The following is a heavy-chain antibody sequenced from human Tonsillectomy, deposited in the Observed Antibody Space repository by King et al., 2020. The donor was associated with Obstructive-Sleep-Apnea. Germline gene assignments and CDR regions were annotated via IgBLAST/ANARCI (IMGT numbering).Heavy chain of an antibody. CDR3: ARVRVPHGDLPL. D-gene: IGHD4-17*01. V-gene: IGHV3-30-3*01. CDR2: ISLDGRKK. J-gene: IGHJ2*01. Sequence: VQLVESGGGVVQPGRSLRLSCAASGFTFSSFALHWVRQAPGKGLEWLAAISLDGRKKEYADSVKGRFTISRDNSKHTLYVQLNSLRVEDTALYYCARVRVPHGDLPLWGRGTLAT. CDR1: GFTFSSFA.